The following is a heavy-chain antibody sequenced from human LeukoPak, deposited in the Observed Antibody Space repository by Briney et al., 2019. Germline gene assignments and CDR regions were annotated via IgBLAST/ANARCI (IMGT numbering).Heavy chain of an antibody. V-gene: IGHV4-59*08. CDR3: ARATYYYDTSGLPGVSDI. Sequence: PSETLSLTCTVSGGSISSYYWSWIRQPPGKGLEWIGYIYYSGSTNYNPSLKSRVTISVDTSKNQFSLKLSSVTAADTAVYYCARATYYYDTSGLPGVSDIWGQGTLVTVSS. CDR1: GGSISSYY. CDR2: IYYSGST. J-gene: IGHJ3*02. D-gene: IGHD3-22*01.